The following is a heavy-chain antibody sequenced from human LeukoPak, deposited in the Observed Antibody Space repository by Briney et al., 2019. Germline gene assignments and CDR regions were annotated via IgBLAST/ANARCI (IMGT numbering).Heavy chain of an antibody. J-gene: IGHJ3*02. CDR1: EFTFSSYA. V-gene: IGHV3-23*01. CDR2: ISYSGGTT. CDR3: ARDTEVNNWNDVLAFDI. D-gene: IGHD1-1*01. Sequence: PGGSLRLSCAASEFTFSSYAMSWVRQAPGKGLEWVSAISYSGGTTYYADSVKGRFTISRDNAKNSLYLQMNSLRAEDTAVYYCARDTEVNNWNDVLAFDIWGQGTMVTVSS.